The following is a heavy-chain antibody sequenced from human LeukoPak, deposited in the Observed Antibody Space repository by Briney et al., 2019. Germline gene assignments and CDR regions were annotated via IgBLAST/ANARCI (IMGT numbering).Heavy chain of an antibody. J-gene: IGHJ4*02. Sequence: GGSLRLSCAASGFTFSSYGMHRVRQAPGKGLEWVAFIHFDGSPKYSGDSVKGRFTVSRDNSKNTLYLQMNSLRPEDTAVYYCAKDQCTRASCDGYPGHWGQGTLVTVSS. CDR2: IHFDGSPK. CDR1: GFTFSSYG. CDR3: AKDQCTRASCDGYPGH. V-gene: IGHV3-30*02. D-gene: IGHD2-2*03.